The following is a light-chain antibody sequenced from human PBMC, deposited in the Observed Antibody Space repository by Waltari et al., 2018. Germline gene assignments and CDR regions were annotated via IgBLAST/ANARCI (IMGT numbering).Light chain of an antibody. J-gene: IGLJ3*02. CDR1: SSNIGAGHD. CDR2: NNI. Sequence: QSVLTQPPSVSGAPGQRVTISCTGSSSNIGAGHDVHWYQQLPGRAPKLLIPNNIKRPSGVPYRISGSNSGTSASLVITGLQAEDEAEFYCQSYDDSLSGYVFGGGTKLTVL. V-gene: IGLV1-40*01. CDR3: QSYDDSLSGYV.